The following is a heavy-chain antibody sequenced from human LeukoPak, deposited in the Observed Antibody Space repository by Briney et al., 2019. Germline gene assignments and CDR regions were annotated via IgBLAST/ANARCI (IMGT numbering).Heavy chain of an antibody. CDR1: GGSISSGGYS. D-gene: IGHD3-16*01. Sequence: SQTLSLTCAVSGGSISSGGYSWSWIRQPPGKGLEWIGYIYHSGSTYYNPSLKSRVTISVDTSKNQFSLKLSSVTAADTAVYYCYMITFGGVKSIDYWGQGTLVTVSS. V-gene: IGHV4-30-2*01. CDR3: YMITFGGVKSIDY. CDR2: IYHSGST. J-gene: IGHJ4*02.